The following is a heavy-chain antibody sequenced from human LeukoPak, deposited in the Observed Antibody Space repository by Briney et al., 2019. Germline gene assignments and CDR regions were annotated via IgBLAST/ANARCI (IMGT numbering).Heavy chain of an antibody. J-gene: IGHJ3*02. CDR1: GDSINSGGYY. V-gene: IGHV4-31*03. CDR3: ARLAMVRGLDI. Sequence: SQTLSLTCSVSGDSINSGGYYWNWIRQYPGKGPEWIGYIQYSGSTHYNTSLKSRVTISLDTSKTQFSLKMTSLTVADTAVYYCARLAMVRGLDIRGQGTMVIVSS. D-gene: IGHD3-10*01. CDR2: IQYSGST.